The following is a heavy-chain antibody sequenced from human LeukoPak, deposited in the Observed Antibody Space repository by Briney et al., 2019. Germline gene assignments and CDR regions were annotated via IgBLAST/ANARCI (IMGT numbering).Heavy chain of an antibody. CDR1: GGSFSGYY. Sequence: PSETLSLTCAVYGGSFSGYYWSWIRQPPGKGLEWIGEINRSGYTYYNPSLRSRVSVSADTSRNQFSLKVTSLTAADTAVYYCARSGLTTVSYLDWGQGTLVTVSS. V-gene: IGHV4-34*01. CDR2: INRSGYT. D-gene: IGHD6-25*01. J-gene: IGHJ4*02. CDR3: ARSGLTTVSYLD.